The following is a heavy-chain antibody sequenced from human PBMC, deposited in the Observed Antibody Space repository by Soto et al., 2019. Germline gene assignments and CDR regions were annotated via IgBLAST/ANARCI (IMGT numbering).Heavy chain of an antibody. D-gene: IGHD3-3*01. V-gene: IGHV3-15*01. J-gene: IGHJ4*02. Sequence: GGSLRLSCAASGFTFSNAWMSWVRQAPGKGLEWVGRIKSKTDGGTTDYAAPVKGRFTISRDDSKNTLYLQMNSLKTEDTAVYYCTTEAAWSGEDDYWGQGTLVTVSS. CDR3: TTEAAWSGEDDY. CDR2: IKSKTDGGTT. CDR1: GFTFSNAW.